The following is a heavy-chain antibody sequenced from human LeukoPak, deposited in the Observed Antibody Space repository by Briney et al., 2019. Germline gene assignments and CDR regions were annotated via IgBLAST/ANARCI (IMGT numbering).Heavy chain of an antibody. CDR3: AKGHGQRTVTQPYYFDY. V-gene: IGHV3-23*01. D-gene: IGHD4-17*01. CDR1: GFTFSSYA. Sequence: GGSLRLSCAASGFTFSSYAMSWVRQAPGKGLEWVSAISGSGGSTYYADSVKGRFTISRDNSKNTLYPQMNSLRAEDTAVYYCAKGHGQRTVTQPYYFDYWGQGTLVTVSS. J-gene: IGHJ4*02. CDR2: ISGSGGST.